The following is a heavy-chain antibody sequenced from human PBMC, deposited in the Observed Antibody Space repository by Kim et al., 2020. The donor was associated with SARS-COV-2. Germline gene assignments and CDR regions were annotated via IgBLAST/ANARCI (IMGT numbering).Heavy chain of an antibody. Sequence: GGSLRLSCAASGFTFSDYYMSWIRQAPGKGLEWVSDISSSSSYTNYADFVKGRFTISRDNAKNSLYLQMNSLRAEDTAVYYCARDRSVYDWWGQGTLVTVSS. D-gene: IGHD5-12*01. CDR3: ARDRSVYDW. CDR1: GFTFSDYY. J-gene: IGHJ4*02. CDR2: ISSSSSYT. V-gene: IGHV3-11*06.